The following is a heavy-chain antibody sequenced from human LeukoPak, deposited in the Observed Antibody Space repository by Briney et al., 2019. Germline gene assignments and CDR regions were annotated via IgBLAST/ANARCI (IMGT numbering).Heavy chain of an antibody. CDR2: IRAYNGNK. V-gene: IGHV1-18*01. CDR1: GYTFNSYG. Sequence: ASVKVSCKASGYTFNSYGIGWVRQAPGQGLEWIGWIRAYNGNKNYAHTLEGRVTISTDTSTRTAYMDVSSLRPDDTCVYYCAIAYSAGIATSWFDPWGQGTLVTVSS. CDR3: AIAYSAGIATSWFDP. J-gene: IGHJ5*01. D-gene: IGHD4-11*01.